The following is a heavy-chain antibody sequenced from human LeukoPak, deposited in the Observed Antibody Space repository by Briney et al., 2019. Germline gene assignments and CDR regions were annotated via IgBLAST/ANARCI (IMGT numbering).Heavy chain of an antibody. D-gene: IGHD6-19*01. V-gene: IGHV1-18*01. J-gene: IGHJ5*02. CDR2: ISAYNGDT. CDR3: ARDPSNTSGWKTWFDP. CDR1: GYSFDSYG. Sequence: ASVKVSCKASGYSFDSYGISWVRQAPGQGLELMGWISAYNGDTNYVQTFQDRVTMTTDTPTTTAYLELRSLTSDDTAVYYCARDPSNTSGWKTWFDPWGQGTLVTVSS.